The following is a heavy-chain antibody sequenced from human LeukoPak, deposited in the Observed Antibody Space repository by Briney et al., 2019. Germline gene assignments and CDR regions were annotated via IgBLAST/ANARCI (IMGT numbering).Heavy chain of an antibody. V-gene: IGHV4-34*01. J-gene: IGHJ2*01. Sequence: PSETLSLTCAVYVGYFSGYYWSWIRQPPGKGLEWIGEINHSGSTNYNPSLKSRVTISVDTSKNQFSLKLSSVTAADTAVHHCARGEEQWLEWYFDLWGRGTLVTVSS. CDR2: INHSGST. CDR3: ARGEEQWLEWYFDL. D-gene: IGHD6-19*01. CDR1: VGYFSGYY.